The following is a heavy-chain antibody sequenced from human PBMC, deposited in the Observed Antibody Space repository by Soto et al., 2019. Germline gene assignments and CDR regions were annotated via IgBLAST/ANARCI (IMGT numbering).Heavy chain of an antibody. CDR1: GDSISGTNYY. Sequence: PSETLSLTGSVSGDSISGTNYYCVWIRQLPGKKLELVRSVFYSASTYYGPFLKGRVTISLDKPRNLFSLSVTPVTAADTAVYSCVRHGNVPARPFYYYRMDGWDKGTTVTASS. CDR3: VRHGNVPARPFYYYRMDG. D-gene: IGHD6-6*01. J-gene: IGHJ6*04. V-gene: IGHV4-39*01. CDR2: VFYSAST.